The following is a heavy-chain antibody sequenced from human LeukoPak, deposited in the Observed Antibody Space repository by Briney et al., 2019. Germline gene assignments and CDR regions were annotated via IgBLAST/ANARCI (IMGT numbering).Heavy chain of an antibody. CDR2: ISSSSSYI. CDR1: GFTFSNAW. J-gene: IGHJ3*02. CDR3: ARERRIDYDILTGYYGAAFDI. V-gene: IGHV3-21*01. Sequence: KPGGSLRLSCAASGFTFSNAWMTWVRQAPGKGLEWVSSISSSSSYIYYADSVKGRFTISRDNAKNSLYLQMNSLRAEDTAVYYCARERRIDYDILTGYYGAAFDIWGQGTMVTVSS. D-gene: IGHD3-9*01.